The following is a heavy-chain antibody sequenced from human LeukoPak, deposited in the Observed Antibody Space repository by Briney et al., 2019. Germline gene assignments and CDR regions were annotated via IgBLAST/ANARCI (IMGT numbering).Heavy chain of an antibody. CDR3: ARDGRADALGI. D-gene: IGHD5-24*01. Sequence: SETLSLTCTVSGGSISSGDYYWSWIRQPPGKGLEWIGYIYYSGSTYYNPSLKSRVTISVDTSKNQFSLKLSSVTAADTAVYYCARDGRADALGIWGQGTMVTVSS. V-gene: IGHV4-30-4*08. CDR1: GGSISSGDYY. J-gene: IGHJ3*02. CDR2: IYYSGST.